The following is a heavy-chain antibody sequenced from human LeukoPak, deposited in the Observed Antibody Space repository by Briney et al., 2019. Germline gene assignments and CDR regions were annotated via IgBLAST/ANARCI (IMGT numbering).Heavy chain of an antibody. Sequence: GGSLRLSCAASGFTFSSYAMSWVRQAPGKGLEWVAFIRYDGSNKYYADSVKGRFTISRDNSKNTLYLQMNSLRAEDTAVYYCASLRGICSGGSCYGYWGQGTLVTVSS. CDR3: ASLRGICSGGSCYGY. CDR1: GFTFSSYA. CDR2: IRYDGSNK. J-gene: IGHJ4*02. D-gene: IGHD2-15*01. V-gene: IGHV3-30*02.